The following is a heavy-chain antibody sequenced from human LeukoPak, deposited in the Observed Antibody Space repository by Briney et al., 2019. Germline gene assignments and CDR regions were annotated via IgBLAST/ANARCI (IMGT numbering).Heavy chain of an antibody. Sequence: GGSLRLSCAVSGFTFSGFWMSWSRQAPGKGLEWVASINSDGSEGYYADVVKGRFTISRDNAKNSLYLQINSLRAEDTAVYYCARYSGSYYYPPAWDLWGQGTLVTVSS. CDR2: INSDGSEG. V-gene: IGHV3-7*03. CDR1: GFTFSGFW. CDR3: ARYSGSYYYPPAWDL. D-gene: IGHD1-26*01. J-gene: IGHJ4*02.